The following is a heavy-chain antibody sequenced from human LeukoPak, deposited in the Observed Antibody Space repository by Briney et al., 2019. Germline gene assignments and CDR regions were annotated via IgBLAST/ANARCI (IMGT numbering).Heavy chain of an antibody. CDR3: ARGKAIMVRGVSSSWFDP. CDR1: GGSISSSSYY. V-gene: IGHV4-39*07. Sequence: PSETLSLTCTVSGGSISSSSYYWGWIRQPPGKGLEWIGSIYYSGSTYYNPSLKSRVTISVDTSKNQFSLKLSSVTAADTAVYYCARGKAIMVRGVSSSWFDPWGQGTLVTVSS. D-gene: IGHD3-10*01. J-gene: IGHJ5*02. CDR2: IYYSGST.